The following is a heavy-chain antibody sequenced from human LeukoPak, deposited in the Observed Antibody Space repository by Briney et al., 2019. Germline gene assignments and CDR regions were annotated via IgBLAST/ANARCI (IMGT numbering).Heavy chain of an antibody. J-gene: IGHJ5*02. V-gene: IGHV1-18*01. CDR2: ISAYNGNT. Sequence: GASVKVSCKASGYTFTSYGISWVRQAPGQGLEWMGWISAYNGNTNYAQKLQGRVTMTTDTSTSTAYMELRSLRSDDTAVYYCARDYGDHEGVNWFDPWGQGTLVTVSS. D-gene: IGHD4-17*01. CDR3: ARDYGDHEGVNWFDP. CDR1: GYTFTSYG.